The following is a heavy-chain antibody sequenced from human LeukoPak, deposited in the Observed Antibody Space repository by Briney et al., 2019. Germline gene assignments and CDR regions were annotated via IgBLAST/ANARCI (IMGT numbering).Heavy chain of an antibody. Sequence: GGSLRLSCATSGPTVRSNYMTWVRQAPGKGLEWVSAISSSSSYMYYGDSVKGRFSISRDNAKSSLYLQMNSLRAEDTAVYYCARLYVLRYFDWSADAFDIWGQGTMVTVSS. CDR1: GPTVRSNY. CDR3: ARLYVLRYFDWSADAFDI. D-gene: IGHD3-9*01. V-gene: IGHV3-21*01. J-gene: IGHJ3*02. CDR2: ISSSSSYM.